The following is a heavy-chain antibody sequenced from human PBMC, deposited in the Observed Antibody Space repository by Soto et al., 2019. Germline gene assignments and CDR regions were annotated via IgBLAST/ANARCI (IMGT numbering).Heavy chain of an antibody. D-gene: IGHD5-12*01. CDR3: AKVHWLYEPYYFDS. CDR1: GGSISDSY. CDR2: VHYSENS. V-gene: IGHV4-59*01. Sequence: SETLSLTCTVSGGSISDSYWSWIRQPPGKGLEWIGYVHYSENSNYNPSLKSRVTISLDTAKKQFSLNLSSVTAEDTAVYYCAKVHWLYEPYYFDSWGQGILVTVSS. J-gene: IGHJ4*02.